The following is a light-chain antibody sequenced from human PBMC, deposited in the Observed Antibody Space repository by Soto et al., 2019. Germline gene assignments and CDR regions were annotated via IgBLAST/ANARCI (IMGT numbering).Light chain of an antibody. CDR2: DAS. CDR3: QQRSNSRLT. CDR1: QSVSSY. J-gene: IGKJ5*01. Sequence: EIVLTQSPATLSLSPGERATLSCRASQSVSSYLVWYQQKPGQAPRLLIYDASNSATGIPARFSGSGSGTDFTLTISSLEPEDFAVYYCQQRSNSRLTFGQGTRLEIK. V-gene: IGKV3-11*01.